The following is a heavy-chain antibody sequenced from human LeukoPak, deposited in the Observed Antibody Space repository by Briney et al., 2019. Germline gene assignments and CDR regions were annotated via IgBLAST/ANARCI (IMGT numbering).Heavy chain of an antibody. CDR2: IKQDGSEK. CDR3: ARSAAMVTGRFDY. J-gene: IGHJ4*02. CDR1: GFTFSSYW. D-gene: IGHD5-18*01. Sequence: GGSLRLSCAASGFTFSSYWMSWVRQAPGKGLEWVANIKQDGSEKYYVDSVKGRFTISRDNAKNSLYLQMNSLRAEDTAVYYCARSAAMVTGRFDYWDQGTLVTVSS. V-gene: IGHV3-7*01.